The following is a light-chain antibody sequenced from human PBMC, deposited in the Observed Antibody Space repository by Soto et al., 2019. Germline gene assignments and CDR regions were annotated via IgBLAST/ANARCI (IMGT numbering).Light chain of an antibody. CDR3: SSYTSSTTAI. J-gene: IGLJ2*01. CDR1: SSDVGGYDY. Sequence: QSALTQPASVSGSPGQSITISCTGTSSDVGGYDYVSWYQQHPGKVPKLLIYDVSHRPSGVSYLFSGSKSGNTASLTISGLQAEDEADYYCSSYTSSTTAIFGGGTKLTVL. CDR2: DVS. V-gene: IGLV2-14*03.